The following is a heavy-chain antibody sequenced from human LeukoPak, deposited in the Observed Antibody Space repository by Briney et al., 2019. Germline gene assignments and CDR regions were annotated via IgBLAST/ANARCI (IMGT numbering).Heavy chain of an antibody. Sequence: PGGSLRLSCAASGFTFSNYVMSWVRQAPGKGLEWVSAISGESGSTYHADSVKGRFTISRDNSKNTLYLQMNSLRAEDTAVYYCAKGQFRGSTSCYVYWGQGTLVTVSS. V-gene: IGHV3-23*01. CDR2: ISGESGST. CDR1: GFTFSNYV. J-gene: IGHJ4*02. CDR3: AKGQFRGSTSCYVY. D-gene: IGHD2-2*01.